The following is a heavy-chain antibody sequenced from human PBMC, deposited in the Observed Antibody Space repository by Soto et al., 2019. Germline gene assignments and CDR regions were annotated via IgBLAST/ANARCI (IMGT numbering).Heavy chain of an antibody. V-gene: IGHV3-15*01. D-gene: IGHD3-10*01. Sequence: EVQLVESGGGLVKPGGSLRLSCAASGFTFSNAWMSWVRQAPGKGLEWVGRIKCKTDGGTTDYAAPVKGRFTISRDDSKNTLYLQMNSLKTEDTAVYYCTTDLGWLHWGQGTLVTVSS. CDR3: TTDLGWLH. CDR2: IKCKTDGGTT. CDR1: GFTFSNAW. J-gene: IGHJ4*02.